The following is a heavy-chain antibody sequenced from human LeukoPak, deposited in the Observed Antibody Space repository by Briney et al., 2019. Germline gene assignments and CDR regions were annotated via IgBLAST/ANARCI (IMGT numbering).Heavy chain of an antibody. CDR1: GDIFRNYA. J-gene: IGHJ4*02. CDR2: IGNSGSIT. Sequence: WGSLRLSCAASGDIFRNYAMSWVRQAPGKGLEWVSSIGNSGSITYYADSVKVLFTISRDISKNTLHLQINSLRAEDTAVYYCAKDQARDYPVGYLDYWGQGTLVTVSS. CDR3: AKDQARDYPVGYLDY. V-gene: IGHV3-23*01. D-gene: IGHD4-17*01.